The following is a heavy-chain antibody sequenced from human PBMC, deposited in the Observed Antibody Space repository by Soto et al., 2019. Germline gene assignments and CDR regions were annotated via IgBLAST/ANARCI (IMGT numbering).Heavy chain of an antibody. J-gene: IGHJ4*02. D-gene: IGHD4-17*01. CDR3: ARSQTTVTSYDY. CDR1: GASVRSGDYY. Sequence: PSETLSLTCTVSGASVRSGDYYWSWIRQPPGKGLEWIGYIYYSGSTFYNPSLKSRVFISEDTSKNQFSLKLSSVTAADTAVYYCARSQTTVTSYDYWGQGTLVTVSS. CDR2: IYYSGST. V-gene: IGHV4-30-4*01.